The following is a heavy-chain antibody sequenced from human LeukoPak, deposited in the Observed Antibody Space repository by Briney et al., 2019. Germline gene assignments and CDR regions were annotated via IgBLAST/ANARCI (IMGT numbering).Heavy chain of an antibody. V-gene: IGHV3-23*01. CDR3: AKYVVYGRTAGALDY. CDR2: ISGSGGST. J-gene: IGHJ4*02. D-gene: IGHD2-8*02. Sequence: GGSLRLSCAASGFTFSSYAMSWVRQAPGKGLEWVSAISGSGGSTYYADSVKGRFTISRDNSKNTLYLQMNSLRAEDTAVYYCAKYVVYGRTAGALDYWGQGTLVTVSS. CDR1: GFTFSSYA.